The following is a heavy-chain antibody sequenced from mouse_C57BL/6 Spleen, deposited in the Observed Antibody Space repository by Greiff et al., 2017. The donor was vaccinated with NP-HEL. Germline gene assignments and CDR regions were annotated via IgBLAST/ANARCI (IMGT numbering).Heavy chain of an antibody. D-gene: IGHD1-1*01. Sequence: EVKLVESGGDLVKPGGSLKLSCAASGFTFSSYGMSWVRQTPDKRLEWVATISSGGSYTYYPDSVKGRFTISRDNAKNTLYLQMSSLKSEDTAMYYCARHGEGSYAMDYWGQGTSVTVSS. V-gene: IGHV5-6*01. J-gene: IGHJ4*01. CDR2: ISSGGSYT. CDR3: ARHGEGSYAMDY. CDR1: GFTFSSYG.